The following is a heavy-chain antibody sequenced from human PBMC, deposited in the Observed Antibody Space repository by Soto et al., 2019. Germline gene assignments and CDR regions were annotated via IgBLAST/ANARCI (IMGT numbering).Heavy chain of an antibody. CDR1: GGTFSSYA. Sequence: QVQLVQSGAEVKKPGSSVKVSCKASGGTFSSYAISWVRQAPGQGLEWMGGIIPIFGTANYAQKFQGRVTITADESTSTAYMELSSLRSEATAVYYCARAALEYHWNYAGYYGMDVWGQGTTVTVSS. J-gene: IGHJ6*02. CDR3: ARAALEYHWNYAGYYGMDV. D-gene: IGHD1-7*01. V-gene: IGHV1-69*01. CDR2: IIPIFGTA.